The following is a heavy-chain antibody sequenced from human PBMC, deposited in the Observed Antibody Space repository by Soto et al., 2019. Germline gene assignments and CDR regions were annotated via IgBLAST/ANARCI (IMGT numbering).Heavy chain of an antibody. V-gene: IGHV3-21*01. CDR1: GFTFSSYS. CDR3: ARAGSGGEVPAAIFGMDV. D-gene: IGHD2-2*01. Sequence: GGSLRLSCAASGFTFSSYSMNWVRQAPGKGLEWVSSISSSSSYIYYADSVKGRFTISRDNAKNSLYLQMNSLRAEDTAVYYCARAGSGGEVPAAIFGMDVWGQGTTVTVSS. CDR2: ISSSSSYI. J-gene: IGHJ6*02.